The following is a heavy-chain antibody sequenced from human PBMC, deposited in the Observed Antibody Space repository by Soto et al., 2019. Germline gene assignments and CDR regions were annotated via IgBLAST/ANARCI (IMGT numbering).Heavy chain of an antibody. CDR2: IIPIFGTS. D-gene: IGHD3-3*01. CDR1: GRTGRSYA. V-gene: IGHV1-69*13. J-gene: IGHJ6*02. Sequence: GASVKVSFKASGRTGRSYAISWVPQAPGQGLEWMGGIIPIFGTSNYAQKFQGRVTIAADESTSTAYMELSSLRSEDTAVYYCAITYYDFWSGSGSYYGMDVWGQGTTVTVSS. CDR3: AITYYDFWSGSGSYYGMDV.